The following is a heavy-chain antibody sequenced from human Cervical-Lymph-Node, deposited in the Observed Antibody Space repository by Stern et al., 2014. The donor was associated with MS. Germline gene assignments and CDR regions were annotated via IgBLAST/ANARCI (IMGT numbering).Heavy chain of an antibody. CDR2: INPSGGTT. CDR3: ARSNSKHYFDY. V-gene: IGHV1-46*01. J-gene: IGHJ4*02. CDR1: GYILTSFY. D-gene: IGHD4-23*01. Sequence: VPLVESGAEVKKPGASVKVSCQASGYILTSFYINWVRQAPGKGLEWMVIINPSGGTTRYAQKFQGRVTMTRDTSTRTVHMDLSSLRSDDTAVYYCARSNSKHYFDYWGQGTLVTVSS.